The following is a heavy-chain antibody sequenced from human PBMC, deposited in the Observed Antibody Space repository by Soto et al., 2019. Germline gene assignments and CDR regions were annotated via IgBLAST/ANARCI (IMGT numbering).Heavy chain of an antibody. V-gene: IGHV3-23*01. Sequence: GGSLRLSCAASGFTFSSYAMSWVRQAPGKGLEWVSAISGSGGSTYYADSVKGRFTISRDNSKNTLYLQMNSLRAEDTAVYYCAKEGRKDSSSWYDAFDIWGQGTMVTVSS. CDR2: ISGSGGST. D-gene: IGHD6-13*01. CDR1: GFTFSSYA. J-gene: IGHJ3*02. CDR3: AKEGRKDSSSWYDAFDI.